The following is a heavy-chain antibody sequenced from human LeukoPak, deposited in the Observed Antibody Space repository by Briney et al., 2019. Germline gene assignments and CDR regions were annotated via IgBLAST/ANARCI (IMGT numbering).Heavy chain of an antibody. CDR1: GYTFSNYD. D-gene: IGHD2-15*01. J-gene: IGHJ3*02. CDR3: ASPQVAHDAFDI. Sequence: GASVKVSCKASGYTFSNYDINWVRQATGQGLEWMGWMNPKSGNTGYARKFQGRVTMTSNTFISTAYMELSSLRSEDTAVYYCASPQVAHDAFDIWGQGTMVTVSS. CDR2: MNPKSGNT. V-gene: IGHV1-8*01.